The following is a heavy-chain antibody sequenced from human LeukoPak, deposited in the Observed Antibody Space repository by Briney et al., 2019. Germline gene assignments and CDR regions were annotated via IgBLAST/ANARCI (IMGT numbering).Heavy chain of an antibody. J-gene: IGHJ4*02. V-gene: IGHV4-59*01. D-gene: IGHD4-11*01. Sequence: PSETLSLTCIVSGGSISSYYWSWLRQPPGKGLEWIGHIFYSGNTNYNPFLDSRVTISVDTSKNQLSLKLNSVTAADTAVYYCARGGPTVTAFASFDYWGQGTLVTVSS. CDR2: IFYSGNT. CDR1: GGSISSYY. CDR3: ARGGPTVTAFASFDY.